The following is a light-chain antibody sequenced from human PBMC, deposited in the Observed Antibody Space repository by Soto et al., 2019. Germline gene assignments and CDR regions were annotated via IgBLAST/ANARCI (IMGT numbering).Light chain of an antibody. CDR2: LGS. CDR1: QSLLHSNGYNY. Sequence: DIVMTQSPLSLPVTPGEPASISCRSSQSLLHSNGYNYLDWYLQKPGQSPQLLIYLGSNRASGVPVRFSGSGSATDFTLKISRVEAEDVGVYYCMQALQTPSITFGQGTRLEIK. V-gene: IGKV2-28*01. CDR3: MQALQTPSIT. J-gene: IGKJ5*01.